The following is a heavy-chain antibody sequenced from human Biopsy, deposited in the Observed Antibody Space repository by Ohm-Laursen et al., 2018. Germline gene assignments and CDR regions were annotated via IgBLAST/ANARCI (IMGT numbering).Heavy chain of an antibody. J-gene: IGHJ5*02. D-gene: IGHD3-3*01. CDR1: GFSFDNYA. CDR3: ARDLYDFCGGCPFDP. V-gene: IGHV3-23*01. Sequence: SLRLSCAASGFSFDNYAMNWVRQAPGKGLEWVSTISGSDGSTYYADSVKGRFTISRDASKNTLYLLMNSLRAEDTAMYYCARDLYDFCGGCPFDPWGQGTLVTVSP. CDR2: ISGSDGST.